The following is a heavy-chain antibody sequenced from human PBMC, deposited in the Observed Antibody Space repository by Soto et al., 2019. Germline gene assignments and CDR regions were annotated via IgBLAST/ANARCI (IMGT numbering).Heavy chain of an antibody. CDR1: GGTFGNHA. J-gene: IGHJ4*02. CDR3: SREAGYTYGYVFDY. Sequence: QVQLVQSGAEVKKPGSSVRVSCKASGGTFGNHAISWVRQAPGQGLEWLGGIIPVLGVGDNAQNFQGRVTITADASTSTAYLDLSSLRYEDTALYYCSREAGYTYGYVFDYWGQGTLVTVSS. V-gene: IGHV1-69*01. D-gene: IGHD5-18*01. CDR2: IIPVLGVG.